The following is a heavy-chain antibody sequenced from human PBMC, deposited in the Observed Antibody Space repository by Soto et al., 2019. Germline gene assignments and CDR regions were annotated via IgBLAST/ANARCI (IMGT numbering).Heavy chain of an antibody. CDR3: ARSLGYFDWLLPFDY. J-gene: IGHJ4*02. V-gene: IGHV4-59*08. Sequence: SETLSLTCTVSGGSISSYYWSWIRQPPGKGLEWIGYIYYSGSTNYNPSLKSRVTISVDTSKNQFSLKLSSVTAADTAVYYCARSLGYFDWLLPFDYWGQGTLVTVSS. CDR2: IYYSGST. CDR1: GGSISSYY. D-gene: IGHD3-9*01.